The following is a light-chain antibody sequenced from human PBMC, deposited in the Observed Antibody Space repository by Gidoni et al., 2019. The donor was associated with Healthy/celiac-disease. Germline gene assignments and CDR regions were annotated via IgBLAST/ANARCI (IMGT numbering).Light chain of an antibody. J-gene: IGKJ5*01. CDR2: WGS. CDR3: MQALQTRIT. V-gene: IGKV2-28*01. Sequence: IVMTQSPLSLPVTPGEPASISCRSSQSLLHSNGYNYLDWYLQKPGQSPQLLIYWGSNRAAGVPDRFSGSGSGTDFTLKISRVEAEDVGVYYCMQALQTRITFGQGTRLEIK. CDR1: QSLLHSNGYNY.